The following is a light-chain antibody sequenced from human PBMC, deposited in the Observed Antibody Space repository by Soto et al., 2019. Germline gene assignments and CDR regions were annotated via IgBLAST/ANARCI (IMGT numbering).Light chain of an antibody. Sequence: QSAPTQPRSVSGSPGQSVTISCTGTSSDVGEYDYVSWYQQHPGKAPKLMIFDVSERPSGVPDRFSGSKTGNTASLTISGLQAEDEADYYCCSYAGSPYVFGTGTKV. CDR1: SSDVGEYDY. CDR2: DVS. V-gene: IGLV2-11*01. CDR3: CSYAGSPYV. J-gene: IGLJ1*01.